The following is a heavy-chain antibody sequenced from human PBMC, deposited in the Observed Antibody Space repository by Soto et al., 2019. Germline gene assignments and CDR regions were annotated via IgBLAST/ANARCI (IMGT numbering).Heavy chain of an antibody. D-gene: IGHD4-17*01. V-gene: IGHV3-23*01. CDR1: GFTFSSYA. Sequence: EVQLLESGGGLVQPGGSLRLSCAASGFTFSSYAMSWVRQAPGKGLEWVSAISGSGGSTYYADSVKGRFTISRDNSKNTLYLQMNGLRAEDTAVYYCAKYMGYCDSPPQIDYWGQGTLVTVSS. CDR2: ISGSGGST. J-gene: IGHJ4*02. CDR3: AKYMGYCDSPPQIDY.